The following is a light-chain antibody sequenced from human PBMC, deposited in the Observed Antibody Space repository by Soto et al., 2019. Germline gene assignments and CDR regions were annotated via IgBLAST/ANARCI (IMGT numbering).Light chain of an antibody. CDR1: QSVSNNY. Sequence: EVVLTQSPVSLSLSPGERATLSCRASQSVSNNYLAWYQQKPGQAPRLLIYGGTSRATGIPDRFSGSGSGTHFTLTISSLQPEDFATYYCQQANTFPLTFGQGTRLEIK. V-gene: IGKV3-20*01. CDR2: GGT. J-gene: IGKJ5*01. CDR3: QQANTFPLT.